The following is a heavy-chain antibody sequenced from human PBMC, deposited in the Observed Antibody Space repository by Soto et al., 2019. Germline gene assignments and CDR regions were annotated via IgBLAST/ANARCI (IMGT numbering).Heavy chain of an antibody. CDR3: AKCLQIHWNYDAYHI. V-gene: IGHV3-23*01. D-gene: IGHD1-7*01. CDR2: ITGSGGVT. Sequence: EVKLLESGGGFAQPGGALRPSCSASGFMLSHYSMSWVRQAPGKGLEWVSHITGSGGVTYYADSVKGRFTISRDTSTNTLYLQMNSLRAEDTALYYCAKCLQIHWNYDAYHIWGQGTMVTVSS. J-gene: IGHJ3*02. CDR1: GFMLSHYS.